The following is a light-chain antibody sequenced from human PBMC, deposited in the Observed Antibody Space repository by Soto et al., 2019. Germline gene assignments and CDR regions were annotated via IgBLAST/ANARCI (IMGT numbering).Light chain of an antibody. CDR1: QRISSRY. CDR3: QRYGSSPPFT. Sequence: EIVLTQSPGTLSLSPGERATLSCRASQRISSRYLAWYQQKPGQAPRLLISGASTRATGIPDRLSGSGSGKDITLTISRRETEDFKVYFCQRYGSSPPFTFGQGTKVEI. CDR2: GAS. J-gene: IGKJ2*01. V-gene: IGKV3-20*01.